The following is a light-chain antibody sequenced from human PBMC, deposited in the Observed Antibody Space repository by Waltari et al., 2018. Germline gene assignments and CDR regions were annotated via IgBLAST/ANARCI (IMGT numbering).Light chain of an antibody. V-gene: IGLV1-47*01. J-gene: IGLJ2*01. CDR1: HSNIGSNF. CDR2: ENM. Sequence: QSVLTQSPSVSETPGQKITISCSGSHSNIGSNFVNWYQQVPGTAPKLLIYENMQPPTGVPDRFSASKSGTSASLAISGLQSQDEADYYCAAWDDGLRGPAFGGGTKVTVL. CDR3: AAWDDGLRGPA.